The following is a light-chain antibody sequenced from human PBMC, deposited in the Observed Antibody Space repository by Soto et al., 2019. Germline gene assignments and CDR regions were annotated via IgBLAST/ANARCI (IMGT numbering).Light chain of an antibody. CDR2: ADS. J-gene: IGLJ2*01. V-gene: IGLV3-21*02. Sequence: SYELTQPPSVSVAPGQTARITCGGNNIGSKSVHWYQQKPGQAPVLVVYADSDRPSGIPERVSGSNSGNTATLTISRVEAGDEADYYCQVWDSNNNHLVVFGGGTKLTVL. CDR1: NIGSKS. CDR3: QVWDSNNNHLVV.